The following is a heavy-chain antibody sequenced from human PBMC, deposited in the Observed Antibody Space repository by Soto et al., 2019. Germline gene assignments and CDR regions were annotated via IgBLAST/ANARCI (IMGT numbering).Heavy chain of an antibody. CDR1: GNTFTNFG. CDR2: ISAYTDDP. Sequence: AASVKGSCKASGNTFTNFGVTWGRQAPGQGLEWMGWISAYTDDPNYAQKFQGRVTMTIDRSTSTAYLDLRSLTSDDTAVYYCARVIPGAEAGFDPWGQGTLVTVSS. V-gene: IGHV1-18*01. D-gene: IGHD2-2*01. CDR3: ARVIPGAEAGFDP. J-gene: IGHJ5*02.